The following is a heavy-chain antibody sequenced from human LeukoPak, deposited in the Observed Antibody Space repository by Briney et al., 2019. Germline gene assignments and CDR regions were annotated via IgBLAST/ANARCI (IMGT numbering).Heavy chain of an antibody. V-gene: IGHV3-23*01. D-gene: IGHD3-10*01. CDR1: GFTFSSYA. CDR3: ANTIVRGVASMDV. CDR2: ISGSGGST. J-gene: IGHJ6*02. Sequence: GGSLRLSCAASGFTFSSYALSWVRPAPGKGLAGVSAISGSGGSTYYADAVKGRFIISRDNSRNTLYLQMHSLGAEDTAVYYCANTIVRGVASMDVWGQGTTVTVSS.